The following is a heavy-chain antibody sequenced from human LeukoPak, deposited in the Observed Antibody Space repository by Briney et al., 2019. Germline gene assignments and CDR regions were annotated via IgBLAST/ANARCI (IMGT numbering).Heavy chain of an antibody. J-gene: IGHJ4*02. CDR3: ARAYSSGWYGSTDY. CDR1: GSTFIDYY. Sequence: ASVKVSCKASGSTFIDYYMHWVRQPPGQGLEWMGWIDPKTGGTSYAQKFQDRVAMIRDTSISTAYMELTRLRSDDTAVYYCARAYSSGWYGSTDYWGQGILVTVSS. V-gene: IGHV1-2*02. D-gene: IGHD6-19*01. CDR2: IDPKTGGT.